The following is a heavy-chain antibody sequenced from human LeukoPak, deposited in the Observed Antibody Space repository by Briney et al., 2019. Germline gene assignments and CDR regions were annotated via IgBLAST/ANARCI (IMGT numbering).Heavy chain of an antibody. V-gene: IGHV7-4-1*02. CDR3: ARDWRIVGVTAGY. CDR2: INTNTGNP. Sequence: GASVKVSCKASGYTFTNYAINWVRQAPGQGLEWMGWINTNTGNPTYAQGFTGRFVFSLDTSVSTAYLQISSLKAEDTAVYYCARDWRIVGVTAGYWGQGTLVTVSS. J-gene: IGHJ4*02. CDR1: GYTFTNYA. D-gene: IGHD1-26*01.